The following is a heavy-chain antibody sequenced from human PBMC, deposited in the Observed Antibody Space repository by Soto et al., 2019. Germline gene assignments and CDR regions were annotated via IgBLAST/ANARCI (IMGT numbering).Heavy chain of an antibody. J-gene: IGHJ3*02. D-gene: IGHD2-15*01. CDR3: ARSHCSGGSCYLGAFDI. CDR1: GYAFINFF. Sequence: ASVKVSCKASGYAFINFFIHWGGQAPGQGLEWVGIINPSGGATTYPQKFQGRVTMTRDTSTSTVYLDVSSLRFDDTAVYYCARSHCSGGSCYLGAFDIWG. CDR2: INPSGGAT. V-gene: IGHV1-46*01.